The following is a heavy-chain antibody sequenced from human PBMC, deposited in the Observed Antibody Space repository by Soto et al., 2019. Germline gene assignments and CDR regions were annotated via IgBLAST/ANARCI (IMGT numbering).Heavy chain of an antibody. D-gene: IGHD3-10*01. CDR2: INPNSGGT. J-gene: IGHJ4*02. CDR3: ARDARGDEAPMDY. V-gene: IGHV1-2*04. Sequence: QVQLVQSGAGVKKPGASVKVSCKALGYTFTGYYMHWVRQAPGQGLEWMGWINPNSGGTNYAQKFQGWVTMTRDTSISTAYMELSRLRSDDTAVYYCARDARGDEAPMDYWGQGTLVTVSS. CDR1: GYTFTGYY.